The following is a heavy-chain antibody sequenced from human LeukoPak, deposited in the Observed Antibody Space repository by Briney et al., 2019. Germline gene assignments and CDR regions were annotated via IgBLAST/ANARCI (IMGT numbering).Heavy chain of an antibody. CDR2: INPNSGGT. CDR1: GYTFTGYY. V-gene: IGHV1-2*02. D-gene: IGHD4-17*01. J-gene: IGHJ4*02. Sequence: SVKVSCKASGYTFTGYYMHWVRQAPGQGLEWMGWINPNSGGTNYAQKFQGRVTMTRDTSISTAYMELSRLRSDGTAVYYCARAMTTVTLGDYWGQGTLVTVSS. CDR3: ARAMTTVTLGDY.